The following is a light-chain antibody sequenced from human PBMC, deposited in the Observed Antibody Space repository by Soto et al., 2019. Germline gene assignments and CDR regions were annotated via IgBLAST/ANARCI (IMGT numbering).Light chain of an antibody. J-gene: IGKJ1*01. Sequence: EVVLTQSPGTLSLSPGERATLSCRASQSVTSSDLAWYQQKPGQAPRLLISGASSRATGIPDRFSGSGSGTDFTLTISRLEPEDFAVYYCQQYDSSPLTFGQGTKVDI. V-gene: IGKV3-20*01. CDR3: QQYDSSPLT. CDR2: GAS. CDR1: QSVTSSD.